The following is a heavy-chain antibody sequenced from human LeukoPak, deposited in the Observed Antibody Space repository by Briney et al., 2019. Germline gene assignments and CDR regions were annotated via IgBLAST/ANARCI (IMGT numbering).Heavy chain of an antibody. D-gene: IGHD3-10*01. CDR3: ASRYGSGSYAIDY. Sequence: SETLSLTCTVSGGSISSGGYYWSWIRQHPGKGLEWIGYIYYSGSTYYNPSLKSRVTISVDTSKNQFSLKLSSVTAADTAVYYCASRYGSGSYAIDYWGQGTLVTVSS. V-gene: IGHV4-31*03. CDR1: GGSISSGGYY. CDR2: IYYSGST. J-gene: IGHJ4*02.